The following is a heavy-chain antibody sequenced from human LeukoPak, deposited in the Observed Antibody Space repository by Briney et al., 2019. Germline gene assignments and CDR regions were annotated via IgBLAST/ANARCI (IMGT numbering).Heavy chain of an antibody. CDR3: ARGLRYFDWLYPDY. CDR1: GVSISSGGYY. J-gene: IGHJ4*02. D-gene: IGHD3-9*01. CDR2: IYYSGST. V-gene: IGHV4-31*03. Sequence: PSQTLSLTCTVSGVSISSGGYYWSWLRQHPGKGLEWIGYIYYSGSTYYNPSLKSRFTISVDTSKNQFSLKLSSVTAADTAVYYCARGLRYFDWLYPDYWGQGTLVTVSS.